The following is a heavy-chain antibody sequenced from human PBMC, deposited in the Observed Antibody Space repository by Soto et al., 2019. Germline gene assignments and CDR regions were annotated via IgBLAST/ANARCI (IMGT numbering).Heavy chain of an antibody. Sequence: EVQLLESGGGLVQPGGSLRLPCAAAGFTFRNYALTWVPQSPGKGLKWFSTFSGSGGSTYYADSVRGRFTISRDNSKNTLFLQMNSLRVEDTAIYYCARDWTGDTCPCLDVWGQGTTVSVSS. CDR1: GFTFRNYA. J-gene: IGHJ6*02. CDR3: ARDWTGDTCPCLDV. V-gene: IGHV3-23*01. D-gene: IGHD3-3*01. CDR2: FSGSGGST.